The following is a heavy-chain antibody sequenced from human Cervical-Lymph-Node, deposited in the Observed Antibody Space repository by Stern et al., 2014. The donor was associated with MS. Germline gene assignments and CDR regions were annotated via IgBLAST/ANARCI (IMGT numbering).Heavy chain of an antibody. CDR3: LGGSCYSWDGMHV. Sequence: LVEATQTLTLTCTFSGFSLSTGGMCVSWIRQPPGKALEWLARIDWDGDEYYSPSLKTRLTISRDTSNNLVVLTVPNVDPVDTATYYCLGGSCYSWDGMHVWGQGTTVTVSS. D-gene: IGHD2-15*01. CDR1: GFSLSTGGMC. J-gene: IGHJ6*02. V-gene: IGHV2-70*11. CDR2: IDWDGDE.